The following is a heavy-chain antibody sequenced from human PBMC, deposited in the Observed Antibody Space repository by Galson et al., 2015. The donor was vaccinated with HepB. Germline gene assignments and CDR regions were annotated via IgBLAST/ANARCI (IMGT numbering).Heavy chain of an antibody. CDR3: ARPIRYGASYGMDV. Sequence: SLRLSCAASGFTFSSYPIHWVRQAPGKGLEYVSGISDAGGLTYYATSVQGRFTISRDNSKNTVFLQMDSLRGEDMGVYYCARPIRYGASYGMDVWGQGTTVTVSS. D-gene: IGHD3-10*01. J-gene: IGHJ6*02. V-gene: IGHV3-64*01. CDR1: GFTFSSYP. CDR2: ISDAGGLT.